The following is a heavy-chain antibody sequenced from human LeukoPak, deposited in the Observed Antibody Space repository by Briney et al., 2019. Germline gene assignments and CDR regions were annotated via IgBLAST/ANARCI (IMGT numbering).Heavy chain of an antibody. CDR3: ARFLRSSGTSFYYYYYMDV. CDR2: INTNTGNP. CDR1: GYTFTSYA. Sequence: ASVKVSCKASGYTFTSYAMNWVRQAPGQGLEWMGWINTNTGNPTYAQGFTGRFVFSLDTSVSTAYLQISSLKAEDTAVYYCARFLRSSGTSFYYYYYMDVWGKGTTVTVSS. D-gene: IGHD3-10*01. V-gene: IGHV7-4-1*02. J-gene: IGHJ6*03.